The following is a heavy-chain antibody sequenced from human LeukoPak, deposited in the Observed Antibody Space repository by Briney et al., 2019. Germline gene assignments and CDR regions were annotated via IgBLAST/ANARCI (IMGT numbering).Heavy chain of an antibody. V-gene: IGHV3-21*01. Sequence: GGSLRLSCSASGFTFSSYSMNWVRQAPGKRPELVSSISSTSVYIYYGDSMKGRFIVSRANAKNSLYLQMYSLRTEDTAVYYCARDPPSFQHWGQGTLVTVSS. CDR1: GFTFSSYS. J-gene: IGHJ1*01. CDR2: ISSTSVYI. CDR3: ARDPPSFQH.